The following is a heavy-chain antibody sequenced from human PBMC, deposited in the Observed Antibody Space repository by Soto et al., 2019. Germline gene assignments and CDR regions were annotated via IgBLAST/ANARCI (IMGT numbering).Heavy chain of an antibody. D-gene: IGHD6-13*01. CDR2: IYYSGST. V-gene: IGHV4-59*01. J-gene: IGHJ5*02. CDR1: GGSISSYY. CDR3: ARSIKYSSRWYERRWFGWFDH. Sequence: SETLSLTCTVSGGSISSYYWSWIRQPPGKGLEWIGYIYYSGSTNYNPSLKSRVTISVDTSKNQFSLKLSSVTAADTAVYYCARSIKYSSRWYERRWFGWFDHWGQGTLVTVSS.